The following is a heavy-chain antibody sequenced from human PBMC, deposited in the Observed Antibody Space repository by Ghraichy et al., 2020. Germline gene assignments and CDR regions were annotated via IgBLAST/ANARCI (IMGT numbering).Heavy chain of an antibody. V-gene: IGHV5-51*01. CDR3: ARQTSSDTFDI. J-gene: IGHJ3*02. Sequence: GESLNISCKGSGYSFSSYWIGWVRQMPGKGLEWMGIIYPGDSDTRYSPSFQGQVTISADKSISTTYLQWSSLKASDTAMFYCARQTSSDTFDIWGQGTLVTVYS. CDR1: GYSFSSYW. D-gene: IGHD2-2*01. CDR2: IYPGDSDT.